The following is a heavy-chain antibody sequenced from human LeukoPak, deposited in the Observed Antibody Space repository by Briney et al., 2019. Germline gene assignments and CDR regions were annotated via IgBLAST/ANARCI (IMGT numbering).Heavy chain of an antibody. D-gene: IGHD5-12*01. CDR1: GGSISSYY. Sequence: SETLSLTCTVSGGSISSYYWSWIRQPPGKGLEWIGYVYYSGSTNYNPSLKSRVTISVDTSKNQFSLRLSSVTAADTAVYYCARAVDIARFDPWGQGTLVTVSS. CDR3: ARAVDIARFDP. CDR2: VYYSGST. J-gene: IGHJ5*02. V-gene: IGHV4-59*01.